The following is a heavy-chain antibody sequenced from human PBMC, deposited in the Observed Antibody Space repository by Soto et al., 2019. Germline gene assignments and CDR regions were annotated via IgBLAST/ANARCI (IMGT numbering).Heavy chain of an antibody. CDR1: GGSISSSSYY. CDR2: IYYSGST. V-gene: IGHV4-39*01. D-gene: IGHD3-22*01. Sequence: SETLSLTCTVSGGSISSSSYYWGWIRQPPGKGLEWIGSIYYSGSTYYNPSLKSRVTISVDTSKNQFSLKLSSVTAADTAVYYCAIPFGSGYVDDWGQGTLVTVSS. CDR3: AIPFGSGYVDD. J-gene: IGHJ4*02.